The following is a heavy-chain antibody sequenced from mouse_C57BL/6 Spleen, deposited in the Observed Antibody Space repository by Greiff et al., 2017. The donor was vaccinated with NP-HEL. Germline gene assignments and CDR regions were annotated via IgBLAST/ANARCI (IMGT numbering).Heavy chain of an antibody. CDR2: ISSGGSYT. Sequence: EVQVVESGGDLVKPGGSLKLSCAASGFTFSSYGMSWVRQTPDKRLEWVATISSGGSYTYYPDSVKGRFTISRDNAKNTLYLQMSSLKSEDTAMYYCAREPGDYWGQGTTLTVSS. V-gene: IGHV5-6*01. D-gene: IGHD6-1*01. CDR3: AREPGDY. CDR1: GFTFSSYG. J-gene: IGHJ2*01.